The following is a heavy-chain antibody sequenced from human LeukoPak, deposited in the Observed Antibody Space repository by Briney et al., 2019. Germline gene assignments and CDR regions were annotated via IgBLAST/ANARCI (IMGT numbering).Heavy chain of an antibody. CDR3: AGNRRGYSYGYSFDY. Sequence: SETLSLTCTVSGGSISSHYWSWIRQPPGKGLEWIGYIYYSGSTNYNPSLKSRVTISVDTSKNQFSLKLSSVTAADTAVYYCAGNRRGYSYGYSFDYWGQGTLVTVSS. CDR1: GGSISSHY. J-gene: IGHJ4*02. D-gene: IGHD5-18*01. CDR2: IYYSGST. V-gene: IGHV4-59*11.